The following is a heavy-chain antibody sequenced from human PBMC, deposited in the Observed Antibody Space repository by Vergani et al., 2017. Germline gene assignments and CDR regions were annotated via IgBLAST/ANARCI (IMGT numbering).Heavy chain of an antibody. Sequence: QVQLVQSGAEVKKPGSSVKVSCKASGGTFSSYAISWVRQAPGQGLEWMGGIIPIFGTANYAQKFQGRVTITADESTSTAYMGLSSLRSEDTAVYYCASYGLTMVXGVTNYYYYYGMDVWGQGTTVTVSS. D-gene: IGHD3-10*01. CDR2: IIPIFGTA. CDR1: GGTFSSYA. CDR3: ASYGLTMVXGVTNYYYYYGMDV. V-gene: IGHV1-69*01. J-gene: IGHJ6*02.